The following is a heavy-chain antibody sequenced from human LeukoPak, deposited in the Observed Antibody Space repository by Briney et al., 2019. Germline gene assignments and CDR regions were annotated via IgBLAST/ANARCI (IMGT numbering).Heavy chain of an antibody. Sequence: GGSLRLSCTTSGFNFRAYWMGWVRQAPGKGLEWVANIHQHGSKENYLDSVKGRFTISRDNAKQSLYLQMNSLRVEDTAIYYCATRKCSISACRASSYRCMDDWGKGTTVTVSS. V-gene: IGHV3-7*01. CDR1: GFNFRAYW. CDR3: ATRKCSISACRASSYRCMDD. CDR2: IHQHGSKE. D-gene: IGHD2-2*01. J-gene: IGHJ6*03.